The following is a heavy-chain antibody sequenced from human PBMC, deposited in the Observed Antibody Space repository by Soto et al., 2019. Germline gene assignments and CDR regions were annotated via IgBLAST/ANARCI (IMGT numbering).Heavy chain of an antibody. CDR1: GGTFSSYA. CDR3: ARSRRIRTNGYNYRAYYYYGMDV. CDR2: IIPIFGTA. V-gene: IGHV1-69*01. J-gene: IGHJ6*02. D-gene: IGHD5-12*01. Sequence: QVQLVQSGAEVKKPGSSVKVSCKASGGTFSSYAISWVRQAPGQGLEWMGGIIPIFGTANYAQKFQGRVTITADESTSTAYMELSSLRSEDTDVYYCARSRRIRTNGYNYRAYYYYGMDVWGQGTTVTVSS.